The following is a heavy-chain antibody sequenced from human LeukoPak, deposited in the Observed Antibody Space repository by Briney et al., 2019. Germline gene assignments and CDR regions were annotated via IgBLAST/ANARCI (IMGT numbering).Heavy chain of an antibody. CDR3: AKDRASIAVADFDY. V-gene: IGHV3-33*06. CDR2: IWYEGSNK. CDR1: GFTFSSYG. Sequence: GRSLRLSCAASGFTFSSYGMHWVRQAPGKGLEGVAVIWYEGSNKYYADSVKGRFTISRDNSKNTLYLQMNSLRAEDTAVYYCAKDRASIAVADFDYWGQGTLVTVSS. J-gene: IGHJ4*02. D-gene: IGHD6-19*01.